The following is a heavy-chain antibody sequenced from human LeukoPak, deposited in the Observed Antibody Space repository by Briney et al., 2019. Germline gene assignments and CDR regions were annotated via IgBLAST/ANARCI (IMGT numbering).Heavy chain of an antibody. D-gene: IGHD5-18*01. CDR2: IILIFGIA. J-gene: IGHJ6*02. CDR3: ASIVDTAMVTPENGMDV. Sequence: ASVKVSCKASGGTFSSYAISWVRQAPGQGLEWMGRIILIFGIANYAQKFQGRVTITADKSTSTAYMELSSLRSEDTAVYYCASIVDTAMVTPENGMDVWGQGTTVTVSS. V-gene: IGHV1-69*04. CDR1: GGTFSSYA.